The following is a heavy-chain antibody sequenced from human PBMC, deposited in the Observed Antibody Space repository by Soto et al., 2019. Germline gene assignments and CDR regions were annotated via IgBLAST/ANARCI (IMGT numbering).Heavy chain of an antibody. CDR3: AKDRRSSWSPSINYGMDV. CDR1: GFTFSSYG. J-gene: IGHJ6*02. V-gene: IGHV3-30*18. D-gene: IGHD6-13*01. Sequence: QVQLVESGGGVVQPGRSLRLSCAASGFTFSSYGMHWVRQAPGKGLEWVAVISYDGSNKYYADSVKGRFTISRDNSKNTLYLQMNSLRAEDTAVYYCAKDRRSSWSPSINYGMDVWGQGTTVTVSS. CDR2: ISYDGSNK.